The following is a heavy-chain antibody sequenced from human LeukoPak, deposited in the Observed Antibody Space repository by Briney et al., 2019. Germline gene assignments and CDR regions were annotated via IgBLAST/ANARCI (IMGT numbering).Heavy chain of an antibody. CDR1: GGSFSGYY. CDR2: INHSGST. CDR3: ARRGPQGKYFDL. Sequence: SETLSLTCAVYGGSFSGYYWSWLRQPPGKGLEWIGEINHSGSTNYNPSLKSRVTISVDTSKNQFSLKLSSVTAADTVVYYCARRGPQGKYFDLWGRGTLVTVSS. J-gene: IGHJ2*01. V-gene: IGHV4-34*01.